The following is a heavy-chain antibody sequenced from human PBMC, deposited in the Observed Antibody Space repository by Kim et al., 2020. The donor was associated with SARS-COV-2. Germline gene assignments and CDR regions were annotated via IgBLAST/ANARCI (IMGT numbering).Heavy chain of an antibody. V-gene: IGHV1-46*01. CDR3: ARAGVVPAARSGFDY. Sequence: QKFQGRITLTRDTSTSTVYMELSSLRSEDTAVYYCARAGVVPAARSGFDYWGQGTLVTVSS. J-gene: IGHJ4*02. D-gene: IGHD2-2*01.